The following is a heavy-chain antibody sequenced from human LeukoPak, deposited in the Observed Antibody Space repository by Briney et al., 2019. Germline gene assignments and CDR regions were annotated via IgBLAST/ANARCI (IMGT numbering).Heavy chain of an antibody. CDR2: IYYTGST. D-gene: IGHD3-10*01. Sequence: SEALSLTCSVSGGSISSLYWSWIRQPPGKGLEWIGYIYYTGSTNYNPSLKSRVTMFVDMSKNRFSLRLSSVTAADTAVYYCARDRLYYYGSGSYYYYGMDVWGQGTTVTVSS. CDR1: GGSISSLY. V-gene: IGHV4-59*12. CDR3: ARDRLYYYGSGSYYYYGMDV. J-gene: IGHJ6*02.